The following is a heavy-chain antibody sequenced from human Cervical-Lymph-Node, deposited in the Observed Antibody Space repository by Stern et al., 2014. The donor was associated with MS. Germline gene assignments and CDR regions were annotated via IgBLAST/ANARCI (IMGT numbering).Heavy chain of an antibody. J-gene: IGHJ4*02. Sequence: QVTLKESGPALEKPTQTLTLTCTFSGFSLTTGGMCVTWIRQPPGKAPERLGLIDGDGDIYYRTPLRSRLTISKYTSKKQWVLTMTNMDPVDTATYYCARIRGTARLIDYWGQGTLVTVSS. V-gene: IGHV2-70*01. D-gene: IGHD6-6*01. CDR3: ARIRGTARLIDY. CDR1: GFSLTTGGMC. CDR2: IDGDGDI.